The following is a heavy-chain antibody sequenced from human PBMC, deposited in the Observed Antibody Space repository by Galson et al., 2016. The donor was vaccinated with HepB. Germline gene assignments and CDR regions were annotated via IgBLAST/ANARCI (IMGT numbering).Heavy chain of an antibody. CDR1: GFTASTNY. V-gene: IGHV3-53*01. D-gene: IGHD7-27*01. CDR2: IYSSGST. J-gene: IGHJ6*02. Sequence: SLRLSCAASGFTASTNYMSWFRQAPGKGLEWVSVIYSSGSTYYADSVKGRFTFSRDNSKNTLYLQMNSLRAEDTAVYYCARAWGNYGMDVWGQGTTVTVSS. CDR3: ARAWGNYGMDV.